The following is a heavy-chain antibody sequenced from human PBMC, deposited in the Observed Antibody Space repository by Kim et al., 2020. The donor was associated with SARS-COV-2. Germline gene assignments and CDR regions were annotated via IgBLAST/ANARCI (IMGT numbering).Heavy chain of an antibody. D-gene: IGHD5-12*01. CDR2: INADIGNT. CDR3: ARDPYGYKWYFDL. Sequence: ASVKVSCKASGFTFSGYAIHWVRQAPGQRLEWMGWINADIGNTKYSQSFQGRVTFTRDTSASIAYMELSCLRSEDTAVYYCARDPYGYKWYFDLWGRGTLDTVSS. V-gene: IGHV1-3*01. CDR1: GFTFSGYA. J-gene: IGHJ2*01.